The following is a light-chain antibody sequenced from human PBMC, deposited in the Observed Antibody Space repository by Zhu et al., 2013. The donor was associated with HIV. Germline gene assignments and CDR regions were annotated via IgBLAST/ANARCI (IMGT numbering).Light chain of an antibody. CDR3: QQYHKRSIT. J-gene: IGKJ5*01. Sequence: DIQMIQSPSSVSASVGDRVTITCRASQSISSWLAWYQQKPGKAPKLLIYKASSLESGVPSRFSGGGSETEFTLTISSLQSEDSAVYYCQQYHKRSITFGQGTRLEIK. V-gene: IGKV1-5*03. CDR1: QSISSW. CDR2: KAS.